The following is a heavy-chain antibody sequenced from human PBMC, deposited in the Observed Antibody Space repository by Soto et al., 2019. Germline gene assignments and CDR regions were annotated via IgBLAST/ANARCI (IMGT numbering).Heavy chain of an antibody. V-gene: IGHV4-30-2*01. CDR1: GGSISSGGYS. Sequence: PSETLSLTCAVSGGSISSGGYSWSWIRQPPGKGLEWIGYMYHSGSTYYNPSLKSRVTISIDRSKNQFSLKLSSVTAADTAVYYCARVPGYWGQRLLVTVYS. D-gene: IGHD2-2*01. J-gene: IGHJ4*02. CDR3: ARVPGY. CDR2: MYHSGST.